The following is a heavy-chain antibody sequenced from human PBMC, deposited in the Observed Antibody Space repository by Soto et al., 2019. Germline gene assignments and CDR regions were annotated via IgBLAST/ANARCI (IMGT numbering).Heavy chain of an antibody. V-gene: IGHV3-30-3*01. D-gene: IGHD3-22*01. CDR2: ISYDGSNK. CDR3: ARDQGYYYDSSGYYPLPNFYYYGMDV. J-gene: IGHJ6*02. Sequence: PGGSLRLSCAASGFTFSSYAMHWVRQAPGKGLEWVAVISYDGSNKYYADSVKGRFTISRDNSKNTLYLQMNSLRAEDTAVYYCARDQGYYYDSSGYYPLPNFYYYGMDVWGQGTTVTVSS. CDR1: GFTFSSYA.